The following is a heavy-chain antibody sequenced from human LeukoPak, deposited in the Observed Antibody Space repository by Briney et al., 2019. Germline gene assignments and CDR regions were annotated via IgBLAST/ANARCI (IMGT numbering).Heavy chain of an antibody. Sequence: SETLSLTCTVSGGSISSGSYYWSWIRQPAGKGLEWIGRIYTSGSTNYNPSLKSRVTISVDTSKNQFSLKLSSVTAADTAVYYCARDGGYGDYVNWFDPWGQGTLDTVSS. CDR3: ARDGGYGDYVNWFDP. V-gene: IGHV4-61*02. CDR2: IYTSGST. CDR1: GGSISSGSYY. J-gene: IGHJ5*02. D-gene: IGHD4-17*01.